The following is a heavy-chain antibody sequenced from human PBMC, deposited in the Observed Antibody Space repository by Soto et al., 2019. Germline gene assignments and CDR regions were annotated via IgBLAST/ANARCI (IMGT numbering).Heavy chain of an antibody. J-gene: IGHJ4*02. D-gene: IGHD3-22*01. CDR3: ARDYYKYYDSSGYYRSPAY. CDR2: ISGDGSNT. CDR1: GFTFSSYG. V-gene: IGHV3-33*05. Sequence: GGSLRLSCAASGFTFSSYGMHWVRQAPGKGPEWVAFISGDGSNTEYVDSVKGRFTISRDNAKNTLYLQMNSLRAEDTAVYYCARDYYKYYDSSGYYRSPAYWGQGTLVTAPQ.